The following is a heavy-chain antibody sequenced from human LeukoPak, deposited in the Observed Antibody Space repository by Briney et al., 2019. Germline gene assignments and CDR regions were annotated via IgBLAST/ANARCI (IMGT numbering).Heavy chain of an antibody. CDR1: GGSISSYY. V-gene: IGHV4-59*01. D-gene: IGHD6-13*01. CDR2: IYYSGST. CDR3: ARDVAAAGRRDY. J-gene: IGHJ4*02. Sequence: SETLSLTCTVSGGSISSYYWSWIRQPPGKGLKWIGYIYYSGSTSYSPSLRSRVTISVDTSKNQFSLKLSSVTAADTAVYYCARDVAAAGRRDYWGQGTLVTVSS.